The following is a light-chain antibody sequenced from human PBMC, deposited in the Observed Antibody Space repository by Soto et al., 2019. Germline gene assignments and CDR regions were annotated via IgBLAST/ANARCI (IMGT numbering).Light chain of an antibody. J-gene: IGKJ1*01. Sequence: EIVLTQSPATVSLSPGERATLSCRASQSIGTYLAWYQQKPGLAPRLLFYDASKRATGIPARFSGSGSGTDFTLTISSLEPEDFATYYCQQSYSTPRTFGQGTKVEIK. CDR3: QQSYSTPRT. V-gene: IGKV3-11*01. CDR2: DAS. CDR1: QSIGTY.